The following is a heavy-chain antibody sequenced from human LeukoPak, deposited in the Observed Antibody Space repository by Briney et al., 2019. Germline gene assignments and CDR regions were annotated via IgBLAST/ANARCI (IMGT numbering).Heavy chain of an antibody. V-gene: IGHV5-51*01. D-gene: IGHD6-19*01. CDR3: ARQGIAVAGTGYYGMDV. CDR1: GYSFTTYW. Sequence: GESLRISCQVSGYSFTTYWIGWVRQMPGEGLEWMGLISLDDSDRRYSPSFQGQVTISVDKSISTAYLQWSSLKASDTAMYYCARQGIAVAGTGYYGMDVWGQGTTVTVSS. CDR2: ISLDDSDR. J-gene: IGHJ6*02.